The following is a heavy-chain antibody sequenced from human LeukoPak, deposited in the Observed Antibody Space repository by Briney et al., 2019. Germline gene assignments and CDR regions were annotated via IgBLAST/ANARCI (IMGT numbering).Heavy chain of an antibody. CDR3: TTDTWYSAGH. CDR2: IKKDGSEK. D-gene: IGHD2-15*01. Sequence: GGSLRLSCTASGFIFSGSWMAWIRQAPGKGLEWVAIIKKDGSEKHYVDSMKGRFTISRDNAKNSLFLQMNSLRAEDTAIYYCTTDTWYSAGHWGQGTLVTVSS. V-gene: IGHV3-7*03. J-gene: IGHJ4*02. CDR1: GFIFSGSW.